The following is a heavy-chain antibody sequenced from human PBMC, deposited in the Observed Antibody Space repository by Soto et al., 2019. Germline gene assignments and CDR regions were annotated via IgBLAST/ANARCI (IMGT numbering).Heavy chain of an antibody. V-gene: IGHV3-21*01. CDR1: GFTFSSYS. J-gene: IGHJ4*02. D-gene: IGHD4-17*01. CDR2: ISSSSSYI. CDR3: ARALYGDYTFDY. Sequence: EVQLVESGGGLVKPGGSLRLSCAASGFTFSSYSMNWVRQAPGKGLEWVSSISSSSSYIYYADSVKGRFTISRDNAKNSLYLQMNSLRAEDTALYYCARALYGDYTFDYWGQGTLVTVSS.